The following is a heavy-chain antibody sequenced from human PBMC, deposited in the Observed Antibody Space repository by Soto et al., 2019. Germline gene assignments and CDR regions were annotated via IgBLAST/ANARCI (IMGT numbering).Heavy chain of an antibody. CDR3: ARDPVGVDSTFYFDS. J-gene: IGHJ4*02. CDR1: GVTFSTSD. V-gene: IGHV3-13*01. Sequence: GGSLRLSCEASGVTFSTSDMHWVRQPTGKSLEWVSAIGRGGDTYYHDSVKGRFTISRDNAKNSLYLQMNSLRAEDTAVYYCARDPVGVDSTFYFDSWGQGTLVTVSS. CDR2: IGRGGDT. D-gene: IGHD2-21*01.